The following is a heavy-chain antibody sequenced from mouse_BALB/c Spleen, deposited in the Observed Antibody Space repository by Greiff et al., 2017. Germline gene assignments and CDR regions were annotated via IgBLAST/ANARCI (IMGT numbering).Heavy chain of an antibody. CDR1: GYSFTSYW. D-gene: IGHD2-1*01. J-gene: IGHJ1*01. CDR3: TYGNFYWYFDV. Sequence: QSGTVLARPGASVKMSCKASGYSFTSYWMHWVKQRPGQGLEWIGAIYPGNSDTSYNQKFKGKAKLTAVTSASTAYMELSSLTNEDSAVYYCTYGNFYWYFDVWGAGTTVTVSS. CDR2: IYPGNSDT. V-gene: IGHV1-5*01.